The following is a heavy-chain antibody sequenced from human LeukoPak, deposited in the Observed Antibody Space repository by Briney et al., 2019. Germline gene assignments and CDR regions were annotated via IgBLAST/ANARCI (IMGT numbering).Heavy chain of an antibody. CDR2: IYYSGST. D-gene: IGHD3-9*01. CDR1: GGSISSYY. J-gene: IGHJ3*02. V-gene: IGHV4-59*01. Sequence: PSETLSLTCTVSGGSISSYYWSWIRQPPGKGLEWIGYIYYSGSTNYNPSLKSRVTISVDTSKNQFSLKLSSVTAADTAVYYCARSVVGRPEGAIRYFDWSTTLDAFDIWGQGTMVTVSS. CDR3: ARSVVGRPEGAIRYFDWSTTLDAFDI.